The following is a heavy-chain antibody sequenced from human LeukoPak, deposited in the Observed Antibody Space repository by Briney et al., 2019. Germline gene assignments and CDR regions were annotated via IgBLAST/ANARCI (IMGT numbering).Heavy chain of an antibody. V-gene: IGHV4-34*01. Sequence: SETLSLTCAVYGGSFSGYYWSWIRQPPGKGLEWIGEINHSGSTNYNPSLKSRVTISVDTSKNQFSLKLSSVTAADTAVYYCARGLDLESAFDLWGQGTMVTVSS. CDR3: ARGLDLESAFDL. D-gene: IGHD3-3*01. CDR2: INHSGST. CDR1: GGSFSGYY. J-gene: IGHJ3*01.